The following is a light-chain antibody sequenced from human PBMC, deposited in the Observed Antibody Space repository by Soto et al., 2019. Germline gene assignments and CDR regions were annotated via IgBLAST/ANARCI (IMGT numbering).Light chain of an antibody. CDR1: SSDIGRYNY. CDR3: SSYTTSTSYV. J-gene: IGLJ1*01. CDR2: DVN. V-gene: IGLV2-14*03. Sequence: QSALTQPASVSGSPGQSITVSCTGTSSDIGRYNYVSWYQQHPGKAPKLMIYDVNKRPSGVSNRFSGSKSANTASLTISGLQAEDEADYYCSSYTTSTSYVFGTGTQLTVL.